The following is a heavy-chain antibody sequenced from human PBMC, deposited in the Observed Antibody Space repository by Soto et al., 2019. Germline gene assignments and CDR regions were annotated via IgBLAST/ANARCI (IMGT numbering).Heavy chain of an antibody. D-gene: IGHD3-10*01. CDR1: GFTFDDYG. CDR3: ARVPYYYGSRPFEGYYYMDV. V-gene: IGHV3-20*01. Sequence: GGSLRLSCAASGFTFDDYGMSWVRQAPGKGLEWVSGINWNGGSTGSADSVKGRFTISRDNAKNSLYLQMNSLRAEDTALYHCARVPYYYGSRPFEGYYYMDVWGKGTTVTVSS. J-gene: IGHJ6*03. CDR2: INWNGGST.